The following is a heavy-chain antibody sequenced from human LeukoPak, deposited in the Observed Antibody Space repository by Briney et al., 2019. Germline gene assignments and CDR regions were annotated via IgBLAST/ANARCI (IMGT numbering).Heavy chain of an antibody. CDR2: INPSGGST. CDR1: GYTFTSYY. D-gene: IGHD3-22*01. V-gene: IGHV1-46*01. Sequence: ASVKVSCKASGYTFTSYYMHWVRQAPGQGLEWMGIINPSGGSTSYAQKFQGRVTMTRDTSTSTVYMELSSLRSEDTAVYYCAKYYYDSSGNRYCFDYWGQGTLVTVSS. CDR3: AKYYYDSSGNRYCFDY. J-gene: IGHJ4*02.